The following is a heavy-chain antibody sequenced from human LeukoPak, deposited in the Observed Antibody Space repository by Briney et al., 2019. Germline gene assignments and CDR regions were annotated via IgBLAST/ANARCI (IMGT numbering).Heavy chain of an antibody. J-gene: IGHJ3*02. CDR2: IWYDGSNK. CDR1: GFTFSSYG. CDR3: ARGSTGTYAFDI. Sequence: GGSLRLSCAASGFTFSSYGMHWVRQAPGKGLEWVAVIWYDGSNKYYADSVKGRFTISRDNSKNMLYLQMNSLRAEDTAVYYCARGSTGTYAFDIWGQGTMVTVSS. D-gene: IGHD1-1*01. V-gene: IGHV3-33*01.